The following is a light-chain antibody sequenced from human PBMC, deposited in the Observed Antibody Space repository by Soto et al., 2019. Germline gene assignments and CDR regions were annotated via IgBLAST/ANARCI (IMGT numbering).Light chain of an antibody. CDR2: EVR. J-gene: IGLJ1*01. V-gene: IGLV2-8*01. CDR1: TNDVGGYNY. Sequence: QSVLTQPPSASGSPGQSVTISCTGTTNDVGGYNYVSWYQQHPGKAPQLLIYEVRDRPSGVPDRFSGSKSDNTAALTVPGLQAEDEAEYYCSSYAGSDSFVLGTGTNVPLL. CDR3: SSYAGSDSFV.